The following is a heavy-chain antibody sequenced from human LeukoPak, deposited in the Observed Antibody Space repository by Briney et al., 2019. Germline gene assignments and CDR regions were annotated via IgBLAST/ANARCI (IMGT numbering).Heavy chain of an antibody. CDR1: GFTFSSYG. D-gene: IGHD6-19*01. CDR2: IRYDGSNE. V-gene: IGHV3-30*02. CDR3: ARGAVAGTWPGSSDI. Sequence: GGSLRLSCAASGFTFSSYGMHWVRQAPGKGLEWVAFIRYDGSNEYYADSVKGRFTISRDNSKNTLSLQMNGLRAEDTAVYYCARGAVAGTWPGSSDIWGQGTMVTVSS. J-gene: IGHJ3*02.